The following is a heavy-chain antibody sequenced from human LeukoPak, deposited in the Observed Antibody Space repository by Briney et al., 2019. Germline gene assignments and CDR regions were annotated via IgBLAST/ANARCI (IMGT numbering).Heavy chain of an antibody. J-gene: IGHJ4*02. V-gene: IGHV3-48*03. CDR1: GFTFSSYE. CDR3: ARRGYHDYSGFDY. CDR2: ISSSGSTI. Sequence: GGSLRLSCAASGFTFSSYEMNWVRQAPGKGLEWVSYISSSGSTIYYADSVKGRFTISRDNAKSSLYLQMNSLRAEDTAVYYCARRGYHDYSGFDYWGQGTLVTVSS. D-gene: IGHD3-16*01.